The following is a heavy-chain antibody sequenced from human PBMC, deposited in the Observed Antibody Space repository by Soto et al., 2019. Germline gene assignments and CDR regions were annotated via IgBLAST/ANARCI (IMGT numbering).Heavy chain of an antibody. CDR3: ARAPVGLDTISYLDY. Sequence: SETLSVTCTVSSDSVGSVGFHWAWLRRPPGKGLEWIGYIYNGGSTYYRPSLESRMQMSLDATRNHYSLRLTSVTAADTAVYFCARAPVGLDTISYLDYWGQGKLVTVS. D-gene: IGHD3-3*01. V-gene: IGHV4-30-4*08. CDR2: IYNGGST. CDR1: SDSVGSVGFH. J-gene: IGHJ4*02.